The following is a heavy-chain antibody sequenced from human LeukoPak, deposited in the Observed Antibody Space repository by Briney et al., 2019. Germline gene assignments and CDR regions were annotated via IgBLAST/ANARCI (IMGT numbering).Heavy chain of an antibody. CDR1: GGSISSYY. Sequence: PSETLSLTCTVSGGSISSYYWSWIRQPPGKGLEWIGYIYYSGSTNYNPSLKSRVTISVATSKNQFSLKLSSVTAADTAVYYCARATITIFGVVTFDYWGQGTLVTVSS. J-gene: IGHJ4*02. D-gene: IGHD3-3*01. V-gene: IGHV4-59*08. CDR3: ARATITIFGVVTFDY. CDR2: IYYSGST.